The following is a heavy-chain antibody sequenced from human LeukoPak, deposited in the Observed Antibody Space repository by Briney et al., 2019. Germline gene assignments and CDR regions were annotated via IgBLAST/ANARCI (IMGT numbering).Heavy chain of an antibody. D-gene: IGHD4-17*01. CDR1: GGSISSSSYF. Sequence: SETLSLTCTVSGGSISSSSYFWAWVRQPPGKGLEWIGETYDSGSTKYNPSLKSRVTISVDKSKNQFSLKLSSVTAADTAVYYCARITVTTETNWFDPWGQGTLVTVSS. J-gene: IGHJ5*02. CDR2: TYDSGST. V-gene: IGHV4-39*07. CDR3: ARITVTTETNWFDP.